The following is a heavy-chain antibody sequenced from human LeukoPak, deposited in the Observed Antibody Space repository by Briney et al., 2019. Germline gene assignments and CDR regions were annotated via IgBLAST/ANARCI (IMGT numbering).Heavy chain of an antibody. CDR2: INGDGTST. CDR3: TRKWHTRSDY. Sequence: GGSLRLSCAASGFIFSSYWMHWVRQKPGEGPLWLSRINGDGTSTAYAQSVQGRFIISRDNAKNTLYLQMNSLRVDDTAVYYCTRKWHTRSDYWGLGTVVTVSS. V-gene: IGHV3-74*03. J-gene: IGHJ4*02. CDR1: GFIFSSYW. D-gene: IGHD5-12*01.